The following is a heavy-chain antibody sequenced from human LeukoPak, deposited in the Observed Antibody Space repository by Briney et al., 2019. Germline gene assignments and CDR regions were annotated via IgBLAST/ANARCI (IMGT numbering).Heavy chain of an antibody. D-gene: IGHD2-2*02. CDR1: GGSISSYY. J-gene: IGHJ4*02. Sequence: SETLSLTCTVSGGSISSYYWSWIRQPPGKGLEWLRYIYYTGNSNYNPSLESRVTMSLDTSTNQFSLRLSSVTAADTAVYYCARRYTNSWFFDYWGQGALVTVSS. CDR3: ARRYTNSWFFDY. CDR2: IYYTGNS. V-gene: IGHV4-59*08.